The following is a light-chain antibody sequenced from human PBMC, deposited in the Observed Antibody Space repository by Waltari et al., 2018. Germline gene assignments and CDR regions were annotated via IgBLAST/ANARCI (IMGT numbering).Light chain of an antibody. CDR1: QNVLSSSNSKNF. J-gene: IGKJ1*01. CDR2: WAS. V-gene: IGKV4-1*01. Sequence: IVMTQSPDSLAVALGERAIITVKSSQNVLSSSNSKNFLVLYQQQPGRPPKLLIYWASTRESGVPDRFSGSGSGTDFTLTISSLQAEDVAVYYCQQYYTIAPWTFGQGTKVEIK. CDR3: QQYYTIAPWT.